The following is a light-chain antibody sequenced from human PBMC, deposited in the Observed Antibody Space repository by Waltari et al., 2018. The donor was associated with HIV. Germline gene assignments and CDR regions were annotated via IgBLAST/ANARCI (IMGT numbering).Light chain of an antibody. Sequence: QSVLTQPPSASGTPGQRVTISCSGSSSTLGSNTVNWYQQLPGTAPKLLLYSNNQRPSGFPDRFSGSKSGTSASLAISGLQSEDEADYYCAAWHDSLNGSWVFGGGTKLTVL. CDR1: SSTLGSNT. CDR3: AAWHDSLNGSWV. CDR2: SNN. J-gene: IGLJ3*02. V-gene: IGLV1-44*01.